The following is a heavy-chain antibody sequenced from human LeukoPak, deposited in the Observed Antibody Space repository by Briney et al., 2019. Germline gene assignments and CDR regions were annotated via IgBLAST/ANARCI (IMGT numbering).Heavy chain of an antibody. J-gene: IGHJ5*02. CDR1: GGSISGYY. D-gene: IGHD3-9*01. CDR3: ARGFDGVAGWFDP. CDR2: ISDRGST. V-gene: IGHV4-59*01. Sequence: SGTLSLTCTVSGGSISGYYWSWIRQPPGKGLEWIAYISDRGSTKYNLSLKSRVTISVDTSKNQFSLKLSDVIAADTAVYYCARGFDGVAGWFDPWGQGTLVTVSS.